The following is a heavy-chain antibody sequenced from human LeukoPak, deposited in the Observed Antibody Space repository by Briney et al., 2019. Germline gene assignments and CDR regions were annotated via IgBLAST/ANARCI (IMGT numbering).Heavy chain of an antibody. CDR3: AGGARGYNWYFDL. V-gene: IGHV3-7*01. CDR2: IKQDGSEK. CDR1: GFTFSSYW. Sequence: GGSLRLSCAASGFTFSSYWMSWVRQAPGKGLEWVANIKQDGSEKYYVDSVKGRFTISRDNAKNSLYLQINSLRVGDTAVYYCAGGARGYNWYFDLWGRGTLVTVSP. J-gene: IGHJ2*01. D-gene: IGHD3-16*01.